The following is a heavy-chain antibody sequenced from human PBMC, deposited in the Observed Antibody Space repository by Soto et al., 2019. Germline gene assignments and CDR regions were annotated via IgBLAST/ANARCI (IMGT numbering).Heavy chain of an antibody. CDR1: GFTFSTYA. J-gene: IGHJ4*02. Sequence: EVQLLESGGGWVQPGGSLRLSCAASGFTFSTYAMSWVRQAPGKGLEWVAGISGSGAGTHYADSVKGRFTISRDNSKNTLYLQMNSLGAEDTAVYYCAKRSPVSSPPGFDYWGQGTLVTVSS. CDR2: ISGSGAGT. CDR3: AKRSPVSSPPGFDY. V-gene: IGHV3-23*01.